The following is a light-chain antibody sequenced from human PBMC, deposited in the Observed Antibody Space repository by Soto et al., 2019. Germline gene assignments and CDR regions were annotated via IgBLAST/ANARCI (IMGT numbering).Light chain of an antibody. J-gene: IGLJ1*01. Sequence: QSVLTQPASVSGSPGQSITISCTGTSSDVGAYKYVSWYQQHPGKVPKLIIYGVSNRPSGVSNRFSGSKSGNTAFLTISGLQPEDEADYYCCSFTGTTTLDVFGTGTKLTVL. CDR1: SSDVGAYKY. V-gene: IGLV2-14*03. CDR2: GVS. CDR3: CSFTGTTTLDV.